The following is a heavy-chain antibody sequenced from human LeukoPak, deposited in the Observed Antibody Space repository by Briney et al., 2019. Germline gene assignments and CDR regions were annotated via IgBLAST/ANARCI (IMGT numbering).Heavy chain of an antibody. J-gene: IGHJ6*03. Sequence: SVKVSCKASGGTFSSYAISWVRQAPGQGLEWMGGIIPIFGTANYAQKFQGRVTITADKSTSTAYMDLSSLRSEDTAVYYCARDGYSYGYVGYYYYYMDVWGKGTTVTVSS. CDR3: ARDGYSYGYVGYYYYYMDV. CDR1: GGTFSSYA. CDR2: IIPIFGTA. D-gene: IGHD5-18*01. V-gene: IGHV1-69*06.